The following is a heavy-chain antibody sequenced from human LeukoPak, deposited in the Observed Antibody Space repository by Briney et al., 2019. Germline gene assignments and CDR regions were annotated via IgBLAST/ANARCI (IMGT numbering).Heavy chain of an antibody. D-gene: IGHD6-19*01. CDR2: ISSSSSYI. CDR3: ARLAVADPGDY. J-gene: IGHJ4*02. V-gene: IGHV3-21*01. CDR1: GFTFSSYS. Sequence: GSLRLSCAASGFTFSSYSMNWVRQAPGKGLEWVSSISSSSSYIYYADSVKGRFTISRDNAKNSLYLQMNSLRAEDTAVYYCARLAVADPGDYWGQGTLVTVSS.